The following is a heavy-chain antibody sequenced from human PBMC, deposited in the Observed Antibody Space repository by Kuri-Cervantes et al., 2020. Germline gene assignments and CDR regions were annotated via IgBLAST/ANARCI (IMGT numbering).Heavy chain of an antibody. V-gene: IGHV1-46*01. CDR3: AREPLAYDSSGYHPKESPENDY. J-gene: IGHJ4*02. Sequence: ASVKVSCKASGYTFTSYYMHWVRQAPGQGLEWMGIINPSGGSTSYAQKFQGRVTITADESTSTAYMELSSLRSEDTAVYYCAREPLAYDSSGYHPKESPENDYWGQGTLVTVSS. CDR1: GYTFTSYY. D-gene: IGHD3-22*01. CDR2: INPSGGST.